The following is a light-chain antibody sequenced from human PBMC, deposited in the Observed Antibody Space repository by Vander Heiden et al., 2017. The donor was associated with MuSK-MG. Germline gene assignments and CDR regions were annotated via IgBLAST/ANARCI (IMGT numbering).Light chain of an antibody. Sequence: DIPMTQSPSTLAASVGDRVIITCRASQSISSWLALYQQKPGKAPKLLIYKASSLESGVPSRFSGSGSGTEFTLTISSLQPEDFATYYSQQFNSYRWTFGQGTKVEIK. V-gene: IGKV1-5*03. CDR2: KAS. CDR3: QQFNSYRWT. CDR1: QSISSW. J-gene: IGKJ1*01.